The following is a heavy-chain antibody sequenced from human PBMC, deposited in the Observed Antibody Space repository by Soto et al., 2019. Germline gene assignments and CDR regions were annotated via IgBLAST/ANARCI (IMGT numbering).Heavy chain of an antibody. V-gene: IGHV4-34*01. Sequence: SEALSLTCAVYGGSFIGYYWSWILQPPWKGLEWIGEINHSGSTNYNPSLKSRVTISVDTSKNQFSLKLSSVTAADTAVYYCARMFDGDYDFDYWGQGTLVTVSS. J-gene: IGHJ4*02. D-gene: IGHD4-17*01. CDR3: ARMFDGDYDFDY. CDR2: INHSGST. CDR1: GGSFIGYY.